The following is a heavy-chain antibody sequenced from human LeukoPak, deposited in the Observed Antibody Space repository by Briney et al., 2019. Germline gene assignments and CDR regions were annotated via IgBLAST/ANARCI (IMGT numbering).Heavy chain of an antibody. CDR3: TRDLNPYSSSWYITWY. J-gene: IGHJ4*02. V-gene: IGHV3-7*01. CDR2: IKTDGSEK. CDR1: GFTFSNSW. D-gene: IGHD6-13*01. Sequence: GGSLRLSCEASGFTFSNSWMTWVRQTPGKGLEWVANIKTDGSEKYYVDSVKGRFTISRDNAKNSLYLQMNSLRAEDTAVYYCTRDLNPYSSSWYITWYWGQGTLVTVSS.